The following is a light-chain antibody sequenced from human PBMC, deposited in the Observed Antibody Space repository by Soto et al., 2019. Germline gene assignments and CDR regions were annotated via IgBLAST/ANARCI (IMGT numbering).Light chain of an antibody. J-gene: IGLJ2*01. V-gene: IGLV1-40*01. CDR1: SSNIGAGYD. CDR2: DNN. CDR3: QSYDSSLSGSV. Sequence: QSVLTQPPSVSGAPGQRVTISCTGISSNIGAGYDVHWYQQLPGTAPKLLIYDNNNRPSGVPDRFSGSKSGTSASLAITGLQAEDEADYYCQSYDSSLSGSVSGGGTKVTVL.